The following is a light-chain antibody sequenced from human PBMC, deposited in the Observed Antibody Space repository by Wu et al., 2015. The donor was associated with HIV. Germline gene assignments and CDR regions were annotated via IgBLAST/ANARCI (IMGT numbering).Light chain of an antibody. Sequence: XSCRASQGINSLHLAWYRTRSLASVHGSSSSGGSTRASGIPDRFSGSGSGTDFTLTISRLEPEDFAVYYCQHYETSPCTFGPGTKVGIK. CDR2: GGS. V-gene: IGKV3-20*01. CDR1: QGINSLH. CDR3: QHYETSPCT. J-gene: IGKJ3*01.